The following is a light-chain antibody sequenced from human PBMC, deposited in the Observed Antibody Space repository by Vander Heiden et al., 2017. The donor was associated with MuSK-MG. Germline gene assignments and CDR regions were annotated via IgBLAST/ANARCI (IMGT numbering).Light chain of an antibody. CDR1: QSVSSN. CDR2: GAS. Sequence: EIVMTQSPATLSVSPGERATLSCRASQSVSSNLAWYQQKPGQAPRLLIYGASTRGTGIPARFSGSGYGTEFTLTISSRQSEDFAVYYCQHHKNWPPVTFGRGTKVDIK. CDR3: QHHKNWPPVT. V-gene: IGKV3-15*01. J-gene: IGKJ4*01.